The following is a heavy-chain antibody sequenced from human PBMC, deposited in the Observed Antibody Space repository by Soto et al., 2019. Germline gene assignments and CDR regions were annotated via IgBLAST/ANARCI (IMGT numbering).Heavy chain of an antibody. Sequence: LSLTCAVSGGSLTSNNWWTWVRQPPGKGLEWIGEIYHTESTNYNLSLKSRITISVDTSKNQFSLKVNSVTAADTAVYYCARTAAVGKYYFDYWGQGTLVTLS. CDR1: GGSLTSNNW. D-gene: IGHD6-13*01. CDR3: ARTAAVGKYYFDY. CDR2: IYHTEST. J-gene: IGHJ4*02. V-gene: IGHV4-4*02.